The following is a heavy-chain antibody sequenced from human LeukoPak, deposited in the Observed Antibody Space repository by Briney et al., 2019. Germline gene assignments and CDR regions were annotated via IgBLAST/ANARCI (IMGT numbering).Heavy chain of an antibody. CDR3: AREGVTSDIDY. V-gene: IGHV1-18*04. Sequence: ASVKVSCKASGYTFTGYYMHWVRQAPGQGLEWMGWISAYNGNTNYAQKLQGRVTMTTDTSTSTAYMELRSLRSDDTAVYYCAREGVTSDIDYWGQGTLVTVSS. J-gene: IGHJ4*02. CDR2: ISAYNGNT. CDR1: GYTFTGYY. D-gene: IGHD4-23*01.